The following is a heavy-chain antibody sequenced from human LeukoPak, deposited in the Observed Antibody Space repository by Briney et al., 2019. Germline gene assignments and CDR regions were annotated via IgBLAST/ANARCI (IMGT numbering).Heavy chain of an antibody. J-gene: IGHJ4*02. D-gene: IGHD2-2*02. CDR3: ARDLLGSDCRSTSCYKYYFDY. CDR2: INPNSGGT. V-gene: IGHV1-2*02. CDR1: GYTFTGYY. Sequence: ASVKVSCKASGYTFTGYYMHWVRQAPGQGLEWMGWINPNSGGTNYAQKFQGRVTMTRDTSISTAYMELSRLRSDDTAVYYCARDLLGSDCRSTSCYKYYFDYWGQGTLVTVSS.